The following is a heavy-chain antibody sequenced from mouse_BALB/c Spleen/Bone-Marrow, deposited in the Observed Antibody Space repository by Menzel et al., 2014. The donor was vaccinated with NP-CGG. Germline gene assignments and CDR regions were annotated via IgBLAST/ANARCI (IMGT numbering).Heavy chain of an antibody. D-gene: IGHD2-14*01. V-gene: IGHV1-18*01. Sequence: DVQLQESGPELVKPGASMNISCKASGYSFTGYTMNWVKRSHGKNLEWIGLINPDNGDTSCNQKFKGKATLTIDKSSSTAYMELLSLTSEDSAVYYCARYYRYDFDYWGQGTTLTVSS. CDR2: INPDNGDT. CDR1: GYSFTGYT. J-gene: IGHJ2*01. CDR3: ARYYRYDFDY.